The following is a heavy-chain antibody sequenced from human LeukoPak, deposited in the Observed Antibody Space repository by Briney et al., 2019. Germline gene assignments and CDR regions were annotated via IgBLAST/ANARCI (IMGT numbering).Heavy chain of an antibody. CDR1: GFTFSGYW. Sequence: PGGSLRLSCAASGFTFSGYWMSWVRQAPGKGLEWVANIKEDGSAKYYVDSVKGRFTISRDNAKNSLYLQMNNLSAEDTAVYYCVRDSPGYGAYDFDWGQGTLVTVSS. J-gene: IGHJ4*02. V-gene: IGHV3-7*01. CDR2: IKEDGSAK. D-gene: IGHD5-12*01. CDR3: VRDSPGYGAYDFD.